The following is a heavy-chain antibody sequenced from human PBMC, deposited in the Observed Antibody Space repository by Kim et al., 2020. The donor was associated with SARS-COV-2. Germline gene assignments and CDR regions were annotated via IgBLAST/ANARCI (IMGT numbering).Heavy chain of an antibody. CDR2: IYDSGST. CDR3: ARALSRTTVVPDY. V-gene: IGHV4-61*08. Sequence: SETLSLTCTVSGGSVSSGGYYWSWIRQPPGKGLEWIGSIYDSGSTNYNPSLKSRVTISVDTSKNQVSLKLRSVTAADTAVYHCARALSRTTVVPDYWGQGTLVTVSS. J-gene: IGHJ4*02. D-gene: IGHD4-17*01. CDR1: GGSVSSGGYY.